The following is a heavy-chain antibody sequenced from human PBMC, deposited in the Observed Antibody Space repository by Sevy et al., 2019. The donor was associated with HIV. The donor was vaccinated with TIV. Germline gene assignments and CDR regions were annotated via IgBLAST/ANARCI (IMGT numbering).Heavy chain of an antibody. D-gene: IGHD1-26*01. CDR3: VRANSGDYPSRGYFDY. CDR1: GYTFTSYA. V-gene: IGHV1-3*01. CDR2: IDAGNGNT. Sequence: ASVKVSCKASGYTFTSYAFHWVRQAPGQGLEWMGWIDAGNGNTKYSQMFQGRVTLTRETSASTAYMELSSLRSEDTGVYYRVRANSGDYPSRGYFDYWGQGTLVTVSS. J-gene: IGHJ4*02.